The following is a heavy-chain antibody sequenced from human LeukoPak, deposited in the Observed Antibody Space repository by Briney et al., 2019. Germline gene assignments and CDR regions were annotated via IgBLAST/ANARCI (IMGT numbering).Heavy chain of an antibody. Sequence: SETPSLTCAVYGGSFSGYYWSWLRQPPGKGLEWIGEINHSGSTNYNPSLKSRVTISVDTSKNQFSLKLSSVTAADTAVYYCARASGYCSGGSCPLLGIDYWGQGTLVTVSS. CDR1: GGSFSGYY. D-gene: IGHD2-15*01. V-gene: IGHV4-34*01. CDR3: ARASGYCSGGSCPLLGIDY. CDR2: INHSGST. J-gene: IGHJ4*02.